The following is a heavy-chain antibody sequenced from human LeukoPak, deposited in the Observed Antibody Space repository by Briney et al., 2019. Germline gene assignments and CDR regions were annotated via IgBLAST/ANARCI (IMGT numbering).Heavy chain of an antibody. V-gene: IGHV3-30*18. CDR2: ISYDGSNK. D-gene: IGHD6-6*01. J-gene: IGHJ5*02. Sequence: GGSLRLSCAASGFTFSSYGMHWVRQAPGKGLEWVAVISYDGSNKYYADSVKGRFTISRDNSKNTLYLQMNSLRAEDTAVYYCAKDRIAARGLFDPWGQGTLVTVSS. CDR1: GFTFSSYG. CDR3: AKDRIAARGLFDP.